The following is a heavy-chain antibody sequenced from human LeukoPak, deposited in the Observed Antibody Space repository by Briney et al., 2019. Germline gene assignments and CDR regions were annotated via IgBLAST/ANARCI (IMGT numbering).Heavy chain of an antibody. J-gene: IGHJ5*02. CDR1: GGTFSSYA. V-gene: IGHV1-69*13. CDR2: IIPIFGTA. Sequence: GASVKVSCKASGGTFSSYAISWVRQVPGQGLEWMGGIIPIFGTANYAQKFQGRVTITADESTSTAYMELSSLRSEDTAVYYCARGSLFCSSTSCYSNWFDPWGQGTLVTVSS. D-gene: IGHD2-2*01. CDR3: ARGSLFCSSTSCYSNWFDP.